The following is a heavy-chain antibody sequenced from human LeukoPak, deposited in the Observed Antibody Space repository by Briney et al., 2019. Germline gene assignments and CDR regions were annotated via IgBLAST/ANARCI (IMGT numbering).Heavy chain of an antibody. V-gene: IGHV3-21*01. Sequence: XYSMNWVRQAXGXGXEWVSSISSSSSYIYYADSVKGRFTISRDNAKNSLYLQMNSLRAEDTAVYYCARDPTEGDYWGQGTLVTVSS. J-gene: IGHJ4*02. CDR3: ARDPTEGDY. CDR2: ISSSSSYI. CDR1: XYS.